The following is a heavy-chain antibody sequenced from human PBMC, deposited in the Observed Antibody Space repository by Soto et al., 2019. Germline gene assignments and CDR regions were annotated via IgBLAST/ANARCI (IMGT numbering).Heavy chain of an antibody. D-gene: IGHD6-25*01. V-gene: IGHV3-74*03. Sequence: EVQLVESGGGLVQPGGSLRLSCAASGFTLSDNWIHWVRRAPGKGLVWVSRINNDGSSVTYADSVKGRFTLSRDNATNTLFLPIDSLRVEDTAMYYCVSAPEQRTFDYWGQGTLVNVSS. CDR3: VSAPEQRTFDY. CDR2: INNDGSSV. J-gene: IGHJ4*02. CDR1: GFTLSDNW.